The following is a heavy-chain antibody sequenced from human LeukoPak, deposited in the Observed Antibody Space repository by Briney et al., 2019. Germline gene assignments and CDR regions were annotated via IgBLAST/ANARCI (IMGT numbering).Heavy chain of an antibody. J-gene: IGHJ5*02. D-gene: IGHD2-8*01. CDR3: ARVGNGASWPWEWFDP. CDR2: ISAYNLNT. Sequence: ASVKVSCKASGYTFNGYAITWVRQAPGQGLEWMGWISAYNLNTNYAQNLQGRVTMIIDTSTTTAYMELRSLRFDDTAVYYCARVGNGASWPWEWFDPWGQGTLVTVSS. CDR1: GYTFNGYA. V-gene: IGHV1-18*01.